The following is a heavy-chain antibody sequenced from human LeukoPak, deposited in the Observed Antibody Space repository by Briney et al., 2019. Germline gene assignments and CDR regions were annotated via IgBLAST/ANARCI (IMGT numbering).Heavy chain of an antibody. Sequence: SQTLSLTCTVSGGSISSGGYYWSWIRQPPGKGLEWIGYIYYSGSTNYNPSLKSRVTISVDTSKNQFSLKLSSVTAADTAVYYCARDSGSGWYGDFDYWGQGTLVTVSS. J-gene: IGHJ4*02. CDR1: GGSISSGGYY. CDR2: IYYSGST. V-gene: IGHV4-61*08. CDR3: ARDSGSGWYGDFDY. D-gene: IGHD6-19*01.